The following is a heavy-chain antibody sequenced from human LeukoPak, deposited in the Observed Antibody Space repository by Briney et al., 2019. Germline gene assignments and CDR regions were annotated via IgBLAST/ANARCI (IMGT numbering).Heavy chain of an antibody. Sequence: GGSLRLSCAASGFTLSTYAISWVRQTPGKGLEWVAATSSSDAGTYHADSVRGRFTISRDNSKNTLYLQMNSLRAEDAAVYFCAKAPVTSCRGAYCYPFDSWGQGTLVTVSS. V-gene: IGHV3-23*01. D-gene: IGHD2-21*01. CDR3: AKAPVTSCRGAYCYPFDS. CDR2: TSSSDAGT. CDR1: GFTLSTYA. J-gene: IGHJ4*02.